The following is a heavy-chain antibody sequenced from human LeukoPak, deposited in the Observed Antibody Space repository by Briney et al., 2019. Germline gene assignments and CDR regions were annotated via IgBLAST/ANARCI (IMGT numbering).Heavy chain of an antibody. CDR3: AGIFGGPVSRRFDP. Sequence: PSETLSFTCTVSGGSISSDNHYWGWIRQSPGKGLEWIGSIYYSGTTYYNPSLKSRVTISLDTSKNQFSLKLSSVTAADTAVYYCAGIFGGPVSRRFDPWGQGTLVTVSS. J-gene: IGHJ5*02. CDR2: IYYSGTT. CDR1: GGSISSDNHY. D-gene: IGHD4-23*01. V-gene: IGHV4-39*07.